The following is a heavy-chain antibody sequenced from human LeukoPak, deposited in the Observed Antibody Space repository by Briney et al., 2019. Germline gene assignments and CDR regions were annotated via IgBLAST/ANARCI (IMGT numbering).Heavy chain of an antibody. D-gene: IGHD6-19*01. CDR2: INPNSGGT. CDR3: ARVSRIAVAGQLEY. J-gene: IGHJ4*02. V-gene: IGHV1-2*02. CDR1: GYSFSGYY. Sequence: GASVKLSCKASGYSFSGYYLHWVRQAPGEGLEWMGYINPNSGGTNYAQNFLGRITITRDPSTNTAYMELSRQKSDDTPIYYCARVSRIAVAGQLEYWGQGTLVTVST.